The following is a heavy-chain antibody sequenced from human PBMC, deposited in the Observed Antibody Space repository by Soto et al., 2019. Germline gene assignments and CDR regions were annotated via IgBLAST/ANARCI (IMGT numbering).Heavy chain of an antibody. D-gene: IGHD3-10*01. CDR1: GGSISSYY. V-gene: IGHV4-59*08. Sequence: SETLSLTCTVSGGSISSYYWSWIRQPPGKGLEWIGYIYYSGSTNYNPSLKSRVTISVDTSKNQFSLKLSSVTAADTAVYYCARRRGSGSHDAFDIWGQGTMVTVSS. CDR2: IYYSGST. J-gene: IGHJ3*02. CDR3: ARRRGSGSHDAFDI.